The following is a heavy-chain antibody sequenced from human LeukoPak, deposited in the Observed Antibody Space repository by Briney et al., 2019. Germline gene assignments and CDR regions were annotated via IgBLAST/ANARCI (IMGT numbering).Heavy chain of an antibody. Sequence: ASVKVSCKAAGYTFTSYDINWLRQATGQGLEWMGWMNPNSGNTGYAQKFQGRVTMTRNTSISTAYMELSSLRSEDTAAYYCARVRGGSGELKYRGYDYWGQGTLVTVSS. CDR1: GYTFTSYD. CDR2: MNPNSGNT. J-gene: IGHJ4*02. CDR3: ARVRGGSGELKYRGYDY. V-gene: IGHV1-8*01. D-gene: IGHD1-26*01.